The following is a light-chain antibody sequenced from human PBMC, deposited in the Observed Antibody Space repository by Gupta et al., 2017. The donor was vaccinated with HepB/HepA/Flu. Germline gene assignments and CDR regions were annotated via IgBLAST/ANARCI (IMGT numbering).Light chain of an antibody. CDR1: QSLLHSHGYNY. V-gene: IGKV2-28*01. CDR2: LGS. CDR3: ILHLQAPLT. J-gene: IGKJ2*01. Sequence: DIVMTQSPLSLPVTPGEPASISCRSSQSLLHSHGYNYLDWYLQKPGQSPQLMIYLGSNRAYGVPDRFSGRGSGTDCTLKSSIGDAEDVRAYSCILHLQAPLTFGQGTKLAIK.